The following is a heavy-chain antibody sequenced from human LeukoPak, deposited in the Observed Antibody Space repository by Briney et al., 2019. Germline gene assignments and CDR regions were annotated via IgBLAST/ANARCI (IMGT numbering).Heavy chain of an antibody. Sequence: WIRQAPGKGLEWVGFIRSKAYGETADYAASVKGRFTISRDDSKAIAYLQMNSLKTEDTAVYHCTRDRGAYNLYDYWGQGTLVTVSS. J-gene: IGHJ4*02. D-gene: IGHD1-1*01. CDR3: TRDRGAYNLYDY. V-gene: IGHV3-49*02. CDR2: IRSKAYGETA.